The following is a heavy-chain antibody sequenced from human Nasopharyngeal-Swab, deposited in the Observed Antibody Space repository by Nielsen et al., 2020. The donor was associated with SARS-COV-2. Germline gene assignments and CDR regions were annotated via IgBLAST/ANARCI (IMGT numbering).Heavy chain of an antibody. V-gene: IGHV1-69*13. CDR1: GGTFSSYA. D-gene: IGHD3-3*01. J-gene: IGHJ4*02. Sequence: TVKVSCKASGGTFSSYAISWVRQAPGQGLEWMGGIIPIFGTANYAQKFQGRVTITADESTSTAYMELSSLRSEDTAVYYCARAPPPYYDHAFFDYWGQGTLVTVSS. CDR3: ARAPPPYYDHAFFDY. CDR2: IIPIFGTA.